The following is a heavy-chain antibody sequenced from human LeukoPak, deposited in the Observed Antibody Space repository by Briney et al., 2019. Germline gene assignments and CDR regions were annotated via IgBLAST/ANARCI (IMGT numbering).Heavy chain of an antibody. CDR1: GFTFDDYA. D-gene: IGHD3-10*01. CDR3: AKGGITMVRGVIITGRWLDY. CDR2: ISWNSGSI. J-gene: IGHJ4*02. V-gene: IGHV3-9*01. Sequence: GRSLRLSCAASGFTFDDYAMPWVRQAPGKGLEWVSGISWNSGSIGYADSVKGRFTISRDNAKSSLYLQMNSLRAEDTALYYCAKGGITMVRGVIITGRWLDYWGQGTLVTVSS.